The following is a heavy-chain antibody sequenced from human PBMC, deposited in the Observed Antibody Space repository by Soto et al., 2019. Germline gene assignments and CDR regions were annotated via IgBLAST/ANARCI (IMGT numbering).Heavy chain of an antibody. Sequence: QGQLVQSGAEVKKPGASVKLSCKASGFTFSNYGLNWVRQAPGQGLEWMGWVSANNGHTNYAQNLQGRVSMTTDTSRSTAYMELRGLTFDDTAVYYCARDIESVTAKQFFYYYAMDVWGQGTTVTVSS. CDR2: VSANNGHT. D-gene: IGHD2-8*01. V-gene: IGHV1-18*01. CDR3: ARDIESVTAKQFFYYYAMDV. CDR1: GFTFSNYG. J-gene: IGHJ6*02.